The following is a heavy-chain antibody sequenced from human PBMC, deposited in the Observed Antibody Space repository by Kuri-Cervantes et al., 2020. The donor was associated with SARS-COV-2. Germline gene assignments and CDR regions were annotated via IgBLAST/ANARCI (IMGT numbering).Heavy chain of an antibody. CDR3: TKYYDYAWGSYRTNYFDY. D-gene: IGHD3-16*02. Sequence: GESLKISCTASGFTFGDYAMSWVRQAPGKGLEWVGFIRSKAYGGTTEYAASVKGRFTISRDDSKSIAYLQMNSLKTEDTAVYYCTKYYDYAWGSYRTNYFDYWGQGTLVTVSS. CDR2: IRSKAYGGTT. J-gene: IGHJ4*02. CDR1: GFTFGDYA. V-gene: IGHV3-49*04.